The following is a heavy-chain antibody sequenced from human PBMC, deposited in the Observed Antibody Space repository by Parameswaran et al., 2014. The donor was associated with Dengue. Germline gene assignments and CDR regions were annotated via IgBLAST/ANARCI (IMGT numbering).Heavy chain of an antibody. D-gene: IGHD6-19*01. CDR2: IYPGDSDT. Sequence: VRQMPGKGLEWMGIIYPGDSDTRYSPSFQGQVTISADKSISTAYLQWSSLKASDTAMYYCARPGYSSGWATHGMDVWGQGTTVTVSS. CDR3: ARPGYSSGWATHGMDV. V-gene: IGHV5-51*01. J-gene: IGHJ6*02.